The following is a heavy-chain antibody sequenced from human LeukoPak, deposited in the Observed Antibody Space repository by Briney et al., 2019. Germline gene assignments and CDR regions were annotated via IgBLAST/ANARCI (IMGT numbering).Heavy chain of an antibody. V-gene: IGHV4-4*07. CDR2: IYTSGST. D-gene: IGHD2-2*01. CDR3: ARSRPSNGVVPAALYMDV. CDR1: GGSISSYY. Sequence: PSETLSLTCTVSGGSISSYYWSWIRQPAGKGLEWIGRIYTSGSTNYNPSLKSRVTMSVDTSKNQSSLKLSSVTAADTAVYYCARSRPSNGVVPAALYMDVWGKGTTVTVSS. J-gene: IGHJ6*03.